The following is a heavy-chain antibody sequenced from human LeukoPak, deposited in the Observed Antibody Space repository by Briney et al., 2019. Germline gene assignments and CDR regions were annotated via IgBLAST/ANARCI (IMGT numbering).Heavy chain of an antibody. V-gene: IGHV4-59*01. CDR3: ARDEAIAVAGYYYYGMDV. CDR1: GGSISSYY. Sequence: PETLSLTCTVSGGSISSYYWSWIRQPPGKGLEWIGYIYYSGSTNYNPSLKSRVTISVDTSKNQFSLKLSSVTAADTAVYYCARDEAIAVAGYYYYGMDVWGKGTTVTVSS. CDR2: IYYSGST. J-gene: IGHJ6*04. D-gene: IGHD6-19*01.